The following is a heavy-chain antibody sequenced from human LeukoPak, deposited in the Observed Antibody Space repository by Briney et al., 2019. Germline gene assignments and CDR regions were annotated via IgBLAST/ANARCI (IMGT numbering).Heavy chain of an antibody. V-gene: IGHV4-30-4*01. CDR3: ARVTMVRGVITTSNWFDP. D-gene: IGHD3-10*01. CDR1: GGSISSGDYY. J-gene: IGHJ5*02. Sequence: SQTLSLTCTVSGGSISSGDYYWSWIRQPPGKGLEWIGYIYYSGSTYYNPSLKSRVTISVDTSKNQFSLKLSSVTAADTAVYYCARVTMVRGVITTSNWFDPWGQGTLVTVSS. CDR2: IYYSGST.